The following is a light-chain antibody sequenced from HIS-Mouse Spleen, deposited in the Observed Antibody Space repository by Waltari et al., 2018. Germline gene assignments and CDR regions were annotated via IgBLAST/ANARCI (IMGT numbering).Light chain of an antibody. Sequence: EIVSTQSPATLSLSPVDRATLSCRASQSVSSYLDGYQQNPGQAPTLLMYDSSTRATGIPARFSGSGSGTDFTHTISSLGPEDFAVYYCQQRSNWPLTFCGGTKVEIK. CDR2: DSS. V-gene: IGKV3-11*01. J-gene: IGKJ4*01. CDR1: QSVSSY. CDR3: QQRSNWPLT.